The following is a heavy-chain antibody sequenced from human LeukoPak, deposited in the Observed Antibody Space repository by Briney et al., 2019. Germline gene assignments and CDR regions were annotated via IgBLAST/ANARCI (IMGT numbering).Heavy chain of an antibody. CDR3: ARDAYSSSPNFDY. V-gene: IGHV1-8*01. CDR1: GYTFTSYD. Sequence: GASVKVSCKASGYTFTSYDINWVPQATGQGLEWMGWMNPNSGNTGYAQKFQGRVTMTRNTSISTAYMELSSLRSEDTAVYYCARDAYSSSPNFDYWGQGTLVTVSS. J-gene: IGHJ4*02. CDR2: MNPNSGNT. D-gene: IGHD6-6*01.